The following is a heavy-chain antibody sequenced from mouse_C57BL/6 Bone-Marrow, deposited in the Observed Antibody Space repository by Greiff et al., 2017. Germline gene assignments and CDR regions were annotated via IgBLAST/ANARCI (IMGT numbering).Heavy chain of an antibody. CDR2: IYPRSGNT. D-gene: IGHD2-5*01. Sequence: VQRVESGAELARPGASVKLSCKASGYTFTSYGISWVKQRTGQGLEWIGEIYPRSGNTYYNEKFKGKATLTADKSSSTAYMELRSLTSEDSAVYFCASYYSNYEDAMDYWGQGTSVTVSS. CDR3: ASYYSNYEDAMDY. V-gene: IGHV1-81*01. CDR1: GYTFTSYG. J-gene: IGHJ4*01.